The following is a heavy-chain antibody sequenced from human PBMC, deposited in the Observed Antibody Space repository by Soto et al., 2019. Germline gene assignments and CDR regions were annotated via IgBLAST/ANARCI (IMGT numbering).Heavy chain of an antibody. CDR1: GDSINTDYY. CDR3: ARDTAAKYYDSHSYYPHFDP. J-gene: IGHJ5*02. V-gene: IGHV4-30-4*01. D-gene: IGHD3-22*01. Sequence: QVQLQESGPGLVKPSQTLSLTCTVSGDSINTDYYWSWIRQPPGKGLEWIGHIYYTGGTFYSPSLKSRLALSLDTSKNQFSLRLSSVTAADTAVYYCARDTAAKYYDSHSYYPHFDPWGQGTLVTVSS. CDR2: IYYTGGT.